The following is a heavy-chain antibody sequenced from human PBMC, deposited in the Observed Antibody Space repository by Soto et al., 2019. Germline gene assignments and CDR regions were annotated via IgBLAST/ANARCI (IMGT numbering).Heavy chain of an antibody. CDR3: TTGSIYHPRPFAL. Sequence: GGSLRLSCAASGFTCSNAWMSWVRQAPGKGLEWVGRIKSKTDGGTTDYAAPVKGRFTISRDDSKNTLYLQMNSLKTEDTAVYYCTTGSIYHPRPFALSRQGTIVTVS. D-gene: IGHD2-2*01. CDR2: IKSKTDGGTT. J-gene: IGHJ3*01. V-gene: IGHV3-15*01. CDR1: GFTCSNAW.